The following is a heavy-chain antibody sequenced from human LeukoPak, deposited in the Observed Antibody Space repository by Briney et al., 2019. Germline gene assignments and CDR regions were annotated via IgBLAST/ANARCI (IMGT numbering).Heavy chain of an antibody. V-gene: IGHV3-7*01. CDR1: GFSFSNYW. Sequence: PGGSLRLSCVAFGFSFSNYWMSWVRQAPGKGLAWVANMKQDESKTYYVDSVKGRFTISRDNAKNSLYLQINSLRAEDTAVYYCARDASLYCSGNDCYWAFDRWGQGTLVTVSS. CDR2: MKQDESKT. J-gene: IGHJ5*02. CDR3: ARDASLYCSGNDCYWAFDR. D-gene: IGHD2-2*01.